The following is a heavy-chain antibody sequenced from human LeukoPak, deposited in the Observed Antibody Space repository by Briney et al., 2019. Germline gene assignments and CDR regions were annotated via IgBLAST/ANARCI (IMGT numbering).Heavy chain of an antibody. CDR2: IIPIFGTA. J-gene: IGHJ4*02. V-gene: IGHV1-69*13. Sequence: ASVKVSCKASGGTFSSYAISWVRQAPGQGLEWMGGIIPIFGTANYAQKFQGRVTITADESTSTAYMELSSLRSEDTAVYYCARDYGELSHPFDYWGQGTLVTVSS. CDR1: GGTFSSYA. CDR3: ARDYGELSHPFDY. D-gene: IGHD3-16*02.